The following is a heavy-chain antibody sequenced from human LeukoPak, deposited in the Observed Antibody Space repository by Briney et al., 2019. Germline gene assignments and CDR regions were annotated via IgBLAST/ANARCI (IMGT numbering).Heavy chain of an antibody. CDR3: ARGGQLLFLPLDP. D-gene: IGHD2-2*01. V-gene: IGHV1-69*05. CDR2: IIPIFGTA. Sequence: SVKVSCKASGGTFSSYAISWVRQAPGQGLEWMGGIIPIFGTANYAQKFQGRVTITTDESTSTAYMELSSLRSEDTAVYYCARGGQLLFLPLDPWGQGTLVTVSS. J-gene: IGHJ5*02. CDR1: GGTFSSYA.